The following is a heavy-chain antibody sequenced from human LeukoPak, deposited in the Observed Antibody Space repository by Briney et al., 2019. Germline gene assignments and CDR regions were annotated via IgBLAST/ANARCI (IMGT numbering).Heavy chain of an antibody. J-gene: IGHJ4*02. D-gene: IGHD2-15*01. Sequence: GGSLRLSCAASGFTFSSYAMSWVRQAPGKGLEWVANIKQDGSEKYYVDSVKGRFTISRDNAKNSLYLQMNSLRAEDTAVYFCVADSGGSRYWGQGILVTVSS. CDR2: IKQDGSEK. CDR1: GFTFSSYA. CDR3: VADSGGSRY. V-gene: IGHV3-7*01.